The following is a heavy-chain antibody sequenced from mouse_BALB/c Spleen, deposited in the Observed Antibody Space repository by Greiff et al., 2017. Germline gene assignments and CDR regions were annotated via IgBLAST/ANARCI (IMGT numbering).Heavy chain of an antibody. V-gene: IGHV5-4*02. CDR3: ARDPLRGNYYAMDY. Sequence: EVNVVESGGGLVKPGGSLKLSCAASGFTFSDYYMYWVRQTPEKRLEWVATISDGGSYTYYPDSVKGRFTISRDNAKNNLYLQMSSLKSEDTAMYYCARDPLRGNYYAMDYWGQGTSVTVSS. CDR1: GFTFSDYY. J-gene: IGHJ4*01. CDR2: ISDGGSYT.